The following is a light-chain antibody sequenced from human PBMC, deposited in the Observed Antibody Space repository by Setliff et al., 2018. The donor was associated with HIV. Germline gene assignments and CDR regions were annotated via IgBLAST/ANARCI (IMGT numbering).Light chain of an antibody. Sequence: ALTQPASVSGSPGQSSTISCTGTRSDIGTYDLVSWYRQYPGKAPKLIIYEVNRRPAGVSDRLSGSKSGNTASLTISGLWAEDEATYYCCSYTSSTTYVFGTGTKVTVL. V-gene: IGLV2-23*02. J-gene: IGLJ1*01. CDR2: EVN. CDR1: RSDIGTYDL. CDR3: CSYTSSTTYV.